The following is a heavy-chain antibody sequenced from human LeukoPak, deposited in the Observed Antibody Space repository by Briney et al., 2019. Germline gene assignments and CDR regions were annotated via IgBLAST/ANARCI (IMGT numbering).Heavy chain of an antibody. J-gene: IGHJ4*02. Sequence: SETLSLTCAVFGESLKDYYWSWVRQPPGRGLEWFGEINHSGSTSYNPSLKSRVTISVDTSKNQFSPKLISVTAADTAVYYCARHAGLSYGFDYWGQGTLVTVFS. CDR3: ARHAGLSYGFDY. D-gene: IGHD5-18*01. CDR2: INHSGST. V-gene: IGHV4-34*01. CDR1: GESLKDYY.